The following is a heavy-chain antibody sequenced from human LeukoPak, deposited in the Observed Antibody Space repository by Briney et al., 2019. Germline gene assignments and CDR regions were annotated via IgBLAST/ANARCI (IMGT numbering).Heavy chain of an antibody. CDR3: ARVQYYDILTGYYNP. J-gene: IGHJ5*02. D-gene: IGHD3-9*01. V-gene: IGHV3-48*03. CDR1: GFTFSSYW. CDR2: ISSSGSTI. Sequence: GGSLRLSCAASGFTFSSYWMSWVRQAPGKGLEWISYISSSGSTIYYADSVKGRFTITRDNAKNSLFLQMNSLRAEDTAVYYCARVQYYDILTGYYNPWGQGTLVTVSS.